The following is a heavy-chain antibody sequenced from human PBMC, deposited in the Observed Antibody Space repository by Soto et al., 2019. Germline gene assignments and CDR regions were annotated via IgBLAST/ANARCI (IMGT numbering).Heavy chain of an antibody. D-gene: IGHD6-6*01. J-gene: IGHJ6*02. V-gene: IGHV3-30-3*01. Sequence: QVQLVESGGGVVQPGRSLRLSCAASGFTFSSYAMHWVRQAPGKGLEWVAVISYDGSNKYYADSVKGRFTISRDNSKNTLYLQMNSLRAEDTAVYYCARDGSRSSSPFPNYYYGMDVWGQGTTVTVSS. CDR1: GFTFSSYA. CDR3: ARDGSRSSSPFPNYYYGMDV. CDR2: ISYDGSNK.